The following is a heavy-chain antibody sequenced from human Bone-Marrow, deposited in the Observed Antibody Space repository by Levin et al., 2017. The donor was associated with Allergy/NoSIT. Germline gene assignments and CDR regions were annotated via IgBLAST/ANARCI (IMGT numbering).Heavy chain of an antibody. V-gene: IGHV4-61*02. CDR2: IYTTGST. CDR1: GGSISSGRYY. CDR3: ARDRLASLYYYSMDV. Sequence: LRLSCSVSGGSISSGRYYFTWVRQSAGKGLEWIGRIYTTGSTNYNPSLESRVTISRATFKKEVYLTLSSVTAADTAVYYCARDRLASLYYYSMDVWGRGTTVIVSS. J-gene: IGHJ6*03.